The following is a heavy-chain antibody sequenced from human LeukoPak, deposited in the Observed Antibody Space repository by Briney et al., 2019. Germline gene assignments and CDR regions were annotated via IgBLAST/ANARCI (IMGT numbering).Heavy chain of an antibody. Sequence: ASVKVSCKASGHTFTGYYMHWVRQAPGQGLEWMAWINPNNGGTNYAQKFQGRVTMTRDTSISTAYMELSRLRSDDTAVYYCARDYSYYDILTGYYDLRAFDIWGQGTMVTVSS. D-gene: IGHD3-9*01. V-gene: IGHV1-2*02. CDR3: ARDYSYYDILTGYYDLRAFDI. J-gene: IGHJ3*02. CDR2: INPNNGGT. CDR1: GHTFTGYY.